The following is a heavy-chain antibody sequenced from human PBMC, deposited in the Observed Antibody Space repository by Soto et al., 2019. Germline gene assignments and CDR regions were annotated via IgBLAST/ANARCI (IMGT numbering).Heavy chain of an antibody. Sequence: PGGSLRLSCTASGFTFTNAWVNWVRQTPGKGLEWVGRIKSKTGGGTTDYAAPVKGRFTISRDDSKNTLYLQMNSLKTEDTAVYYCTLSSTSLFYFYAMDVWGQGTTVTVS. J-gene: IGHJ6*02. V-gene: IGHV3-15*07. CDR2: IKSKTGGGTT. CDR3: TLSSTSLFYFYAMDV. CDR1: GFTFTNAW. D-gene: IGHD6-6*01.